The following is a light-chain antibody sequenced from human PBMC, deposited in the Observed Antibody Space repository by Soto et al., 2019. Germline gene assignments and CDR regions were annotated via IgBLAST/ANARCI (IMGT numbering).Light chain of an antibody. CDR3: QQSYSTPLT. CDR2: AAS. Sequence: DIQMTQSPSSLSASVGDRVTITCRASQSISSYLNWYQQKPGKAPKLLIYAASSLQSGVPSRFSGSGSGTDFTLTISSRQPEDVATYYCQQSYSTPLTVGGGTKVEIK. J-gene: IGKJ4*02. CDR1: QSISSY. V-gene: IGKV1-39*01.